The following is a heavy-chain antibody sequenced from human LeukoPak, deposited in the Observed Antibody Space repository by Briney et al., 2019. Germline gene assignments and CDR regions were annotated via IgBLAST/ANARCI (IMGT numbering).Heavy chain of an antibody. CDR2: IYYSGST. CDR3: ARDQSGYSSGWYYAFDI. J-gene: IGHJ3*02. V-gene: IGHV4-59*01. D-gene: IGHD6-19*01. CDR1: GGSISSYY. Sequence: SETLSLTCTVSGGSISSYYWSWIRQPPGKGLEWIGYIYYSGSTNYNPSLKSRVTISVDTSKNQFSLKLSSVTAADTAVYYCARDQSGYSSGWYYAFDIWGQGTVVTVSS.